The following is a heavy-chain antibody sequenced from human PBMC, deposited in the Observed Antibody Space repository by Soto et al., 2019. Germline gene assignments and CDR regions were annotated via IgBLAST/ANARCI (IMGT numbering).Heavy chain of an antibody. J-gene: IGHJ5*02. CDR2: IGTAGDP. D-gene: IGHD3-22*01. V-gene: IGHV3-13*05. CDR1: GFTFSSYD. Sequence: GGSLRLSCAASGFTFSSYDMHWVRQGTGKGLEWVSAIGTAGDPYYPGSVKGRFTISRENAKNSLYLQMNSLRAGDTAVYYCARGQYYYDSSGYYYWFAPWGQGTLVTVSS. CDR3: ARGQYYYDSSGYYYWFAP.